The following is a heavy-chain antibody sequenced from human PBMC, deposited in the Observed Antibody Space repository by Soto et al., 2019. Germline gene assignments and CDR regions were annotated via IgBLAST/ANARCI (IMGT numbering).Heavy chain of an antibody. CDR1: GGSFSGYY. CDR2: INHSGTT. Sequence: SETLSLTCAVYGGSFSGYYWSWIRQPPGKGLEWIGEINHSGTTIYNPSLESRVTLSLDKANKQVSLGLTSMTAADTAVYFCARVGIAAALDYWGQGTLVTVSS. D-gene: IGHD6-13*01. CDR3: ARVGIAAALDY. J-gene: IGHJ4*02. V-gene: IGHV4-34*01.